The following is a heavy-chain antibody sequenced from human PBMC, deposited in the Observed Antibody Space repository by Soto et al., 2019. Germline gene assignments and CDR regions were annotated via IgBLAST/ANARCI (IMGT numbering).Heavy chain of an antibody. CDR3: ATAEVDY. J-gene: IGHJ4*02. CDR2: MTGDGRTT. Sequence: QSGGSLRLSXAASGFTFGDYWMHWVRQPPGKGPEWVSRMTGDGRTTQYADSVKGRFTASRDNAKSTLYLQMNSLRAEDTAVYYCATAEVDYWGPGTLVTVSS. CDR1: GFTFGDYW. V-gene: IGHV3-74*03.